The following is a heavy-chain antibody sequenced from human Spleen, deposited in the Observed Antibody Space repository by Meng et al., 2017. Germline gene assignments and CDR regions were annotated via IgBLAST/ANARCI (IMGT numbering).Heavy chain of an antibody. CDR2: GNHNGNT. CDR1: GGSFSGYY. J-gene: IGHJ4*02. Sequence: QEQLQQWGAGPLKPSEIPSVTCAVYGGSFSGYYWSWIRQPPGKGLEWYGEGNHNGNTNYHPSLKSLVTISVDTSKSQFSLKLSSVTAADTAVYYCARRKAVTGTPFVYWDQGTLVTVSS. CDR3: ARRKAVTGTPFVY. V-gene: IGHV4-34*01. D-gene: IGHD1-7*01.